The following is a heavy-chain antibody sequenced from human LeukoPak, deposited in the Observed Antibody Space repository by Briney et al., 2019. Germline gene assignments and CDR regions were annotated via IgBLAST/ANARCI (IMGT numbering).Heavy chain of an antibody. V-gene: IGHV4-4*07. D-gene: IGHD3-22*01. CDR1: GGSIHSY. CDR3: ARDLTHRRNYDNSGYQIVPAF. Sequence: SETLSLTCTVSGGSIHSYWSWIRQPAGKGLEWIGRMSGSRTITYNPALQSRLTISIDTSKNQFSLKLMSVTAADTAVYYCARDLTHRRNYDNSGYQIVPAFWGQGTLVTVSS. J-gene: IGHJ4*02. CDR2: MSGSRTI.